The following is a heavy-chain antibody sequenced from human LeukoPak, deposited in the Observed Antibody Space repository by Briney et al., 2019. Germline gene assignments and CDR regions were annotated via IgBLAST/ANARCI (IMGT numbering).Heavy chain of an antibody. CDR2: IYPGDSDT. Sequence: GESLKISCKGSGYSFTSYWISWVRQMPGKGLEWMGIIYPGDSDTRYSPSFQGQVTISADKSISTAYLQWSSLKASDTAMYYCARLLRRDGYNLAFPDYWGQGTLVTVSS. CDR1: GYSFTSYW. CDR3: ARLLRRDGYNLAFPDY. D-gene: IGHD5-24*01. V-gene: IGHV5-51*01. J-gene: IGHJ4*02.